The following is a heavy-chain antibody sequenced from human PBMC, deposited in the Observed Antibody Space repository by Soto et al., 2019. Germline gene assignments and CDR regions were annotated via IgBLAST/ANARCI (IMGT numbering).Heavy chain of an antibody. CDR3: AREGWPLLQTGMDV. J-gene: IGHJ6*02. Sequence: PGGSLRLSCAASGFIFTRYSMNWVRQAPGKGLEWVSSISSTTNYIYYGDSMKGRFTISRDNAKNSLYLQMHSLRDEDTAVYYCAREGWPLLQTGMDVWGQGTTVTVSS. CDR1: GFIFTRYS. V-gene: IGHV3-21*06. CDR2: ISSTTNYI. D-gene: IGHD2-15*01.